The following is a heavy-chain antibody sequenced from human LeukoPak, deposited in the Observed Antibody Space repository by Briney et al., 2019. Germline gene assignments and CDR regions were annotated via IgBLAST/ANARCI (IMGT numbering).Heavy chain of an antibody. CDR2: ISSSGSTI. CDR1: GFMFGSYS. CDR3: ARDERLLSFLK. V-gene: IGHV3-48*01. J-gene: IGHJ4*02. Sequence: PGGSLRLSCAASGFMFGSYSMNWVRQAPRKGLEWISYISSSGSTIYYADSVKGRFTISRDNSKNTLYLQMNSLRAEDTAIYYCARDERLLSFLKWGQGTLVTVSS. D-gene: IGHD3-3*01.